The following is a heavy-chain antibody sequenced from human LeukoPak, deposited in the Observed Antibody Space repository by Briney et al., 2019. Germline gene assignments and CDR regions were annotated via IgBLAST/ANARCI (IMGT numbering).Heavy chain of an antibody. D-gene: IGHD2/OR15-2a*01. CDR1: GGSFSGYY. CDR2: INHSGST. J-gene: IGHJ6*03. Sequence: SETLSLTCAVYGGSFSGYYWSWIRQPPGKGLEWIGEINHSGSTNYNPSLKSRVTISVDTSKNQFSLKLSSVTAADTAVYYCATGSPVNRDYYYYYMDVWGKGTTVTVSS. CDR3: ATGSPVNRDYYYYYMDV. V-gene: IGHV4-34*01.